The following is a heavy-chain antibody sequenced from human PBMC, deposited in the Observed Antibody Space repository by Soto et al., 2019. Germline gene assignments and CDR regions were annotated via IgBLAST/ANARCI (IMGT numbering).Heavy chain of an antibody. CDR1: GGTFSSHS. CDR2: TIPIFGTE. V-gene: IGHV1-69*01. J-gene: IGHJ6*02. D-gene: IGHD2-2*01. CDR3: TPSVYCSTARWYCYYGPDV. Sequence: QVQLVQSGAEVKKPGSSVKVSCKVSGGTFSSHSINWARQAPGQGPEWMGGTIPIFGTENYAQKFQGRVTLTADESTSTAYLELSSRASEHTSLEYRTPSVYCSTARWYCYYGPDVWYQGATGIVS.